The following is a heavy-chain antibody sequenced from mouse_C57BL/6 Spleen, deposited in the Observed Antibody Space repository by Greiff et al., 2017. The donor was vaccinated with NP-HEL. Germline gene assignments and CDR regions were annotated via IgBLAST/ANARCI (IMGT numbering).Heavy chain of an antibody. V-gene: IGHV1-64*01. CDR3: ARCPYGSSYFDY. Sequence: QVHVKQPGAELVKPGASVKLSCKASGYTFTSYWMHWVKQRPGQGLEWIGMIHPNSGSTNYNEKFKSKATLTVDKSSSTAYMQLSSLTSEDSAVYYCARCPYGSSYFDYWGQGTTLTVSS. D-gene: IGHD1-1*01. CDR2: IHPNSGST. CDR1: GYTFTSYW. J-gene: IGHJ2*01.